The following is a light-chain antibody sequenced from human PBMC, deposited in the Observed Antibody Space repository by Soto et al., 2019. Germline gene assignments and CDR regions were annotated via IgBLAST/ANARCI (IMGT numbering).Light chain of an antibody. Sequence: EIVLTQSPATLSLSPGERATLSCRASQSVISQLSWYQHKPGQAPSLLIYDTSNRAPGIPARFRGSGSGTDFPLPISSLAPEDFAVYYCQQRYSWPRTFGQGTKV. J-gene: IGKJ1*01. CDR2: DTS. V-gene: IGKV3-11*01. CDR1: QSVISQ. CDR3: QQRYSWPRT.